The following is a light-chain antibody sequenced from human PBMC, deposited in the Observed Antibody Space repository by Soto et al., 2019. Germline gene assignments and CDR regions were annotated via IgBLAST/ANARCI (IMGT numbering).Light chain of an antibody. CDR3: AAWDDSLSGLV. V-gene: IGLV1-47*01. Sequence: QSVLTQPPSASGTPGQRVTISCSGSTSSIGSNYVYWYQQLPGTAPKLLIYSNNQRPSGVPDRFSGSKSGTSASLAISGLRSEYEADYHCAAWDDSLSGLVFGGGTKVTVL. J-gene: IGLJ2*01. CDR1: TSSIGSNY. CDR2: SNN.